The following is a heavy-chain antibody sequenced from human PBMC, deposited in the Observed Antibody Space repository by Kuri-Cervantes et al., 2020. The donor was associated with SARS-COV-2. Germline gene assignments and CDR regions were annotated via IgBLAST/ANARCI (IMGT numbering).Heavy chain of an antibody. Sequence: SCKASGYTFTSYAMHWVRQAPGKGLEWVAVISYDGSNKYYADSVKGRFTISRVNSKNTLYLQMNSLRAEDTAVYYCARSRGGSYPRAFDIWGQGTMVTVSS. CDR1: GYTFTSYA. J-gene: IGHJ3*02. CDR2: ISYDGSNK. CDR3: ARSRGGSYPRAFDI. D-gene: IGHD1-26*01. V-gene: IGHV3-30-3*01.